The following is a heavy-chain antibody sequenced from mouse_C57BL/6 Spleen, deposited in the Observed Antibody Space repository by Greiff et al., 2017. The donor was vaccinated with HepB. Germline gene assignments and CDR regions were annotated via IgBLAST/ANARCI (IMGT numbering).Heavy chain of an antibody. CDR3: ARSHYYGSIYFDY. J-gene: IGHJ2*01. D-gene: IGHD1-1*01. Sequence: QVQLQQPGAELVRPGSSAKLSCKASGYTFTSYWMHWVKQRPIQGLEWIGNIDPSDSETHYNQKFKDKATLTVDKSSSTAYMQLSSLTSEDSAVYYCARSHYYGSIYFDYWGQGTTLTVSS. CDR2: IDPSDSET. CDR1: GYTFTSYW. V-gene: IGHV1-52*01.